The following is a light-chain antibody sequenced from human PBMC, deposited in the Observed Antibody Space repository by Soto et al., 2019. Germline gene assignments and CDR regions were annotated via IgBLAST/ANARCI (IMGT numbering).Light chain of an antibody. CDR1: QSVSSSY. V-gene: IGKV3-20*01. Sequence: EIVLTQSPGSLSWSPGERAALSWRGSQSVSSSYLAWYQQKPGQAPRLLIYGASSRATGIPERLSGSGYGTDLTLTISSMKHEDFETYYCLQDYNYTRTFGQGTQVDIK. J-gene: IGKJ1*01. CDR2: GAS. CDR3: LQDYNYTRT.